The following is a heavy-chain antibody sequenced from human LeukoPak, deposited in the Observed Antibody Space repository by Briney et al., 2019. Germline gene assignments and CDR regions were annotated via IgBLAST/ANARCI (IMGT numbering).Heavy chain of an antibody. J-gene: IGHJ6*02. D-gene: IGHD3-10*01. CDR3: ARAPRFSGSGSFYYCGMDV. V-gene: IGHV3-13*01. CDR1: GFPFSNYD. CDR2: VGTAGGI. Sequence: GLLRLSCATAGFPFSNYDMHWVRQTTEKRLEWVSAVGTAGGIYYAGSVKGRFTISRENAKNSLYLQMNSLRAGDTAVYYCARAPRFSGSGSFYYCGMDVWGQGTMVTVSS.